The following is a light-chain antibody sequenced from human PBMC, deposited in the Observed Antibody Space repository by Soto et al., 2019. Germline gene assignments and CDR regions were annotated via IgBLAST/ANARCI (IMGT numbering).Light chain of an antibody. Sequence: QSALTQPASVSGSPGQSITMSCTGTSSDVGGYNYVSWYQQHPGKAPKLMIYEVSNRPSGVSNRFSGSKSGNTASLTISGLQAEDEADYYCSSYTSSSTYTYVFGTGTKLTVL. CDR1: SSDVGGYNY. V-gene: IGLV2-14*01. CDR3: SSYTSSSTYTYV. J-gene: IGLJ1*01. CDR2: EVS.